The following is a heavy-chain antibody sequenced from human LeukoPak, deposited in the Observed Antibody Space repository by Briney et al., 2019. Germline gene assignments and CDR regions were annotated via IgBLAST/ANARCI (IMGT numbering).Heavy chain of an antibody. CDR1: GGSISSYY. D-gene: IGHD6-19*01. V-gene: IGHV4-59*12. CDR3: ARGIDSSGWYLYYYYYMDV. J-gene: IGHJ6*03. Sequence: SETLSLTCTVSGGSISSYYWSWIRQPPGKGLEWIGYIYYSGSTNYNPSLKSRVTISVDTSKNQFSLKLSSVTAADTAVYYCARGIDSSGWYLYYYYYMDVWGKGTTVTVSS. CDR2: IYYSGST.